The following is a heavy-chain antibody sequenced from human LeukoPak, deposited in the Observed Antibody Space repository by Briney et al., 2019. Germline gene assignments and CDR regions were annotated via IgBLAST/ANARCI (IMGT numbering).Heavy chain of an antibody. CDR1: GGSISSGGYY. J-gene: IGHJ4*02. CDR3: ARSGTVTTWNY. V-gene: IGHV4-31*03. Sequence: SETLSLTCTVSGGSISSGGYYWSWIRQHPGKGLEWIGYICYSGTTYYNPSLKSRVSISLDTSKNQFSLTLSSVTAADTAVYYCARSGTVTTWNYWGQGTLVTVSS. D-gene: IGHD4-17*01. CDR2: ICYSGTT.